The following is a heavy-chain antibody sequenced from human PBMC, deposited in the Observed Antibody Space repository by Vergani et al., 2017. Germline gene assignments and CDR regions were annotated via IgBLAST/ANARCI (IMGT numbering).Heavy chain of an antibody. CDR1: GYSFTSYW. CDR3: ARASTGGIAVAGNYYYYGMDV. V-gene: IGHV5-10-1*03. D-gene: IGHD6-19*01. Sequence: EVQLVQSGAEVKKPGESLRISCKGSGYSFTSYWISWVRQMPGKGLEWMGRIDPSDSYTNYSPSFQGHVTISADKSISTAYLQWSSLKASDTAMYYCARASTGGIAVAGNYYYYGMDVWGQGTTVTVSS. CDR2: IDPSDSYT. J-gene: IGHJ6*02.